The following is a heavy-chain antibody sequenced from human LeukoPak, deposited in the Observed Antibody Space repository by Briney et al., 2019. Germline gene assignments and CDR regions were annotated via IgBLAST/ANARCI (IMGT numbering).Heavy chain of an antibody. V-gene: IGHV3-23*01. CDR3: AKDRDYGDYGGRYWYFDL. J-gene: IGHJ2*01. CDR2: IGGSGGST. Sequence: PGGSLRLSCAASGFTFSSYAMSWVRQAPGKGLEWVSAIGGSGGSTNYAPSEKGRFTISRDNSKNTLYLQMNSLRAEDTAVYYCAKDRDYGDYGGRYWYFDLWGRGTLVTVSS. D-gene: IGHD4-17*01. CDR1: GFTFSSYA.